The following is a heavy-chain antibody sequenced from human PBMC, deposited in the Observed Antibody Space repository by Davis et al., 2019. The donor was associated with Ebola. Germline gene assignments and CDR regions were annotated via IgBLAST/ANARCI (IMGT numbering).Heavy chain of an antibody. V-gene: IGHV4-59*01. Sequence: PSETLSLTCTVSGGSISSYYWSWIRQPPGKGLEWIGYIYYSGSTNYNPSLKSRVTISVDTSKNQFSLKLSSVTAADTAVYYCARTGIVGAKSGWFDPWGQGTLVTVSS. J-gene: IGHJ5*02. CDR2: IYYSGST. CDR3: ARTGIVGAKSGWFDP. CDR1: GGSISSYY. D-gene: IGHD1-26*01.